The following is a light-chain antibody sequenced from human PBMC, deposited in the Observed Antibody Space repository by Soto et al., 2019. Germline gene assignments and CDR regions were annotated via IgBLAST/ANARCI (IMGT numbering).Light chain of an antibody. CDR2: SNN. CDR3: ASWDDSLNGVV. V-gene: IGLV1-44*01. J-gene: IGLJ2*01. CDR1: SSNIGVNT. Sequence: QSMVTQPPSASGTPGQGVTISCSGSSSNIGVNTVNWYQQLPGTAPKLLIYSNNLRPSGVPDRFSGSKSGTSASLAISGLQSEDEADYHCASWDDSLNGVVFGGGTQLTVL.